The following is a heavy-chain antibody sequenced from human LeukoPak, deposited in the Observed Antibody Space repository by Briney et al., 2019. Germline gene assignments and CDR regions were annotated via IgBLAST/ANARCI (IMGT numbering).Heavy chain of an antibody. CDR3: ARRASHSRVTMVRGVIVAANNHHFDY. CDR1: RGSFSGYY. V-gene: IGHV4-34*01. J-gene: IGHJ4*02. Sequence: PSETLSLTCAVYRGSFSGYYWSWIRQPPGKGLEWIGEINHSGTTNYNPSLKSRVTISVDTSKNQFSLKLSSVTAVDTAVYYCARRASHSRVTMVRGVIVAANNHHFDYWGQGTLVTVSS. CDR2: INHSGTT. D-gene: IGHD3-10*01.